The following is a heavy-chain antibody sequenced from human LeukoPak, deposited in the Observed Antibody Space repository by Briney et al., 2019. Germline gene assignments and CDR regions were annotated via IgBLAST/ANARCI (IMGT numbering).Heavy chain of an antibody. CDR2: INHSGST. J-gene: IGHJ4*02. D-gene: IGHD1-26*01. CDR3: ARGARGVGALGY. CDR1: GGSFSGYY. Sequence: SETLSLTCAVYGGSFSGYYWSWIRQPPGKGLEWIGEINHSGSTNYNPSLKSRVTISVDTSKNQFSLKLSSVTAADTAVYYCARGARGVGALGYWGQGTLVTVSS. V-gene: IGHV4-34*01.